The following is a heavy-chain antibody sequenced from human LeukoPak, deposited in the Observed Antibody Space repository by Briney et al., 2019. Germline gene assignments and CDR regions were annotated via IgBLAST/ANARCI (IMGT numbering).Heavy chain of an antibody. CDR1: GFTFSSYS. CDR2: ISSSSSYI. CDR3: AGGSGSSLGSFDI. V-gene: IGHV3-21*01. J-gene: IGHJ3*02. D-gene: IGHD1-26*01. Sequence: PGGSLRLSCAASGFTFSSYSMNWVRQAPGKGLEWVSSISSSSSYIYYADSVRGRFTISRDNAKNSLYLQMNSLRAEDTAVYYCAGGSGSSLGSFDIWGQGTMVTVSS.